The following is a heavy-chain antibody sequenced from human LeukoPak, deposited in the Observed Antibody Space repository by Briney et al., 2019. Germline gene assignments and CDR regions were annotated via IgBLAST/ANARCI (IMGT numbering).Heavy chain of an antibody. Sequence: PSETLSLTCTVSGGSISSYYWSWIRQPAGKGLEWIGRIYTSGSTNYNPSLKSRVTMSVDTSKNQFSLKLSSVTAADTAVYYCARNDVLRYFDWLSPGDYWGQGTLVTVSS. J-gene: IGHJ4*02. CDR1: GGSISSYY. V-gene: IGHV4-4*07. D-gene: IGHD3-9*01. CDR3: ARNDVLRYFDWLSPGDY. CDR2: IYTSGST.